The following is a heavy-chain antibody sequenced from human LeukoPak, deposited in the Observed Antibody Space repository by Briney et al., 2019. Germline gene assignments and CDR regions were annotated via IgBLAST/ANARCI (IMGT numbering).Heavy chain of an antibody. J-gene: IGHJ5*02. V-gene: IGHV4-30-2*01. CDR3: ARYPHDP. CDR1: GGSISSSGYH. Sequence: SETLSLTCSVSGGSISSSGYHWSWIRQPPGKGLEWIGYIYHSGSTYYNPSLKSRVTISLDRSKNQFSLKLSSVTAADTAMYYCARYPHDPWGQGTLVTVSS. CDR2: IYHSGST.